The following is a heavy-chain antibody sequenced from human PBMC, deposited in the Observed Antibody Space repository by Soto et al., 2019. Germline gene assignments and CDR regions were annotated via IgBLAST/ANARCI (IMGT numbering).Heavy chain of an antibody. Sequence: ASVKVSCKASGYTFTSYAMHWVRQAPGQRLEWMGWINTGNGNTKYSQKFQGRVTITRDTSASTAYMELSSLRSEDTAVYYCARSYIVVVPAASDLGAFDIWGQGTMVTVSS. CDR1: GYTFTSYA. CDR2: INTGNGNT. CDR3: ARSYIVVVPAASDLGAFDI. D-gene: IGHD2-2*01. V-gene: IGHV1-3*04. J-gene: IGHJ3*02.